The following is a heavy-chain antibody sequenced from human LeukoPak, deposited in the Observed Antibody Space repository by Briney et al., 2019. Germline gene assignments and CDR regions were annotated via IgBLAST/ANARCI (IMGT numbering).Heavy chain of an antibody. CDR1: GFTFSSYA. Sequence: AGGSLRLSCSASGFTFSSYAMHWVRQAPGKGLEYVSAISSKGGSTYYADSVKGRFTISRDNSKNTLYLQMNSLRAEDTAVYYCARASKGFIAAAGLDYWGQGTLVTVSS. J-gene: IGHJ4*02. V-gene: IGHV3-64*04. D-gene: IGHD6-13*01. CDR2: ISSKGGST. CDR3: ARASKGFIAAAGLDY.